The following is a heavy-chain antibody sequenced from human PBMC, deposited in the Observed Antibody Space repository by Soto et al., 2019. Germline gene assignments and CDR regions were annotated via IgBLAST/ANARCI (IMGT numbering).Heavy chain of an antibody. CDR3: ARENGYYHDSSGPFDY. CDR1: GDGVSSNSAA. Sequence: SQTLSLTCAISGDGVSSNSAAWNWIRQSPSRGLEWLGRTYYRSQWLNDYADSVKSRITIKPDTSKNQFSLELDSVTPEDTAVYYCARENGYYHDSSGPFDYWGLGTLVTVSS. J-gene: IGHJ4*02. D-gene: IGHD3-22*01. CDR2: TYYRSQWLN. V-gene: IGHV6-1*01.